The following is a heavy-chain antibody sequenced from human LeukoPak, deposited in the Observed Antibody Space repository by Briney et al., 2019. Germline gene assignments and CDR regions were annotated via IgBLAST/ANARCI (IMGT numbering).Heavy chain of an antibody. CDR2: INPTGGST. Sequence: ASVKVSCKASGYTFPSYFMHWVRQAPGQGLEWMGIINPTGGSTTYAQKFQGRVTMTRNTSISTAYMELSSLRSEDTAVYYCARKRKTTVVTPGGNWFDPWGQGTLVTVSS. V-gene: IGHV1-46*01. CDR3: ARKRKTTVVTPGGNWFDP. CDR1: GYTFPSYF. D-gene: IGHD4-23*01. J-gene: IGHJ5*02.